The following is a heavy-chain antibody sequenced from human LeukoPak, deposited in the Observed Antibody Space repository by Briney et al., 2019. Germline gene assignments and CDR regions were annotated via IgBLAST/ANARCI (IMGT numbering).Heavy chain of an antibody. J-gene: IGHJ4*02. CDR2: IYHSGST. CDR3: ARETWIGYYFDY. V-gene: IGHV4-38-2*02. D-gene: IGHD5-12*01. Sequence: SETLSLTCTVSGYSISSGYHWGWIRQPPGKGLEWIGSIYHSGSTYYNPSLKSRVTISVDTSKNQFSLKLSSVTAADTAVYYCARETWIGYYFDYWGQGTLVTVSS. CDR1: GYSISSGYH.